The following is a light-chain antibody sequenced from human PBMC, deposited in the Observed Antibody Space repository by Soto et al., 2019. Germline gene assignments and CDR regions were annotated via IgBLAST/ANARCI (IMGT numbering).Light chain of an antibody. CDR3: QKYNSAPRIT. Sequence: DIQMTQSPSSLSASVGDRVTITCRASQGISNYLAWYQQKPGKVPKLLIYAASTLQSGVPSRFSGSVSGTDFTLTISSLQPEDVATYYCQKYNSAPRITFGQGTRLEIK. CDR2: AAS. J-gene: IGKJ5*01. CDR1: QGISNY. V-gene: IGKV1-27*01.